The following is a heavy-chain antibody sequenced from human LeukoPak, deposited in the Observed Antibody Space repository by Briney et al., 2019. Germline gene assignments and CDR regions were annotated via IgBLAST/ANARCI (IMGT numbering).Heavy chain of an antibody. D-gene: IGHD3-10*01. J-gene: IGHJ6*02. CDR2: ISSSSSYI. CDR1: GFTFSSYS. V-gene: IGHV3-21*01. CDR3: ARHTDYYGSGSYYNGDGYGMDV. Sequence: GGSLRLSCAASGFTFSSYSMNWVRQAPGKGLEWVSSISSSSSYIYYADSVKGRFTISRDNAKNSLYLQMNSLRAEDTAVYYCARHTDYYGSGSYYNGDGYGMDVWGQGTTVTVSS.